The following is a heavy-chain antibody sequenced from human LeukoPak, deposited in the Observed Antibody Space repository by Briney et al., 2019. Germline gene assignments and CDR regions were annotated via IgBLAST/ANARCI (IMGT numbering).Heavy chain of an antibody. CDR1: GYTFTSYD. V-gene: IGHV1-8*01. J-gene: IGHJ6*03. D-gene: IGHD2-2*01. CDR3: ARGRVVPAALIYYYYYMDV. CDR2: MNPNSGNT. Sequence: ASVKVSCKASGYTFTSYDINWVRQATGQGLEWMGWMNPNSGNTGYAQKFQGRVTMTRNTSISTANMELSSLRSEDTAVYYCARGRVVPAALIYYYYYMDVWGKGTTVTVSS.